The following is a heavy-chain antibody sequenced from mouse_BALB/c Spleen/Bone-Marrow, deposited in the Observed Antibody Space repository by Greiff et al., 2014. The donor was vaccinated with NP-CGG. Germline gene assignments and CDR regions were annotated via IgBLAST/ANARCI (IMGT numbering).Heavy chain of an antibody. V-gene: IGHV14-3*02. D-gene: IGHD1-1*01. CDR3: ANYYSSSHFDY. Sequence: DVKLQESGAALVKPGASVKLSCTASGFNIKDTYMHWVKQRPEQGLEWIGRIDPANGNTKYDPKFQGKATITADTSSNTAYLQLSSLTSEDTAVYSCANYYSSSHFDYWGQGTTLTVSS. CDR1: GFNIKDTY. J-gene: IGHJ2*01. CDR2: IDPANGNT.